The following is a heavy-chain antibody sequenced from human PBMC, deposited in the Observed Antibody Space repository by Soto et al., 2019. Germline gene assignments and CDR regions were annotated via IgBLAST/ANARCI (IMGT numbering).Heavy chain of an antibody. Sequence: SVKVSCKASGGSFRTYTVAWVRQAPGQRLEWMGRIIPILGIANYAQNFQGGVTITADKSTSTAYMELSSLRSEDTAVYFCAYGYYCDSSGYYSTLYYWGQRTPVTVSS. J-gene: IGHJ4*02. CDR2: IIPILGIA. V-gene: IGHV1-69*02. D-gene: IGHD3-22*01. CDR3: AYGYYCDSSGYYSTLYY. CDR1: GGSFRTYT.